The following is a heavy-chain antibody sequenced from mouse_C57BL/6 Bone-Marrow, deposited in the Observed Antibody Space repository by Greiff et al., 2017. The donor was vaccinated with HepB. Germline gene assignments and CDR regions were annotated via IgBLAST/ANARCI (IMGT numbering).Heavy chain of an antibody. V-gene: IGHV1-52*01. J-gene: IGHJ4*01. CDR2: IDPSDSET. Sequence: QVQLQQPGAELVRPGSSVKLSCKASGYTFTSYWMHWVKQRPIQGLEWIGNIDPSDSETHYNQKFKDKATLTVDKSSSTPYMQLSSLTSEDSAVYYCARGNSGSSYVYAMEYWGQGTSVTVSS. D-gene: IGHD1-1*01. CDR3: ARGNSGSSYVYAMEY. CDR1: GYTFTSYW.